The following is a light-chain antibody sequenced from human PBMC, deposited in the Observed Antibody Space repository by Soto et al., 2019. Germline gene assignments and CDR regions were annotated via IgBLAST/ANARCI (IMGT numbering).Light chain of an antibody. Sequence: DIQMTQSPSTLSASVGDRVTITCRASQSISNWLAWYQQRPGRAPQLLIHNASTLETGVPSRFSGSGSGTEFTLTSSSLQPDDFASYFCQQYDSFPLTFGGGTKVEIK. CDR1: QSISNW. CDR3: QQYDSFPLT. J-gene: IGKJ4*01. V-gene: IGKV1-5*03. CDR2: NAS.